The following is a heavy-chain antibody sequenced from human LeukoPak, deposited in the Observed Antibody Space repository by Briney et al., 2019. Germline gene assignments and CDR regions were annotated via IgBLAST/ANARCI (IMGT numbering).Heavy chain of an antibody. Sequence: GESLKISCKASGYIFSTYFIAWVRQMPGKGLEWVGSIYPSDSDTRHSPSFQGQVTITADESISTAYLQWSSLKASDTAMYYCARQGYCSGGSCYTLPGSDAFDIWGQGTIVTVSS. J-gene: IGHJ3*02. V-gene: IGHV5-51*01. CDR3: ARQGYCSGGSCYTLPGSDAFDI. CDR1: GYIFSTYF. D-gene: IGHD2-15*01. CDR2: IYPSDSDT.